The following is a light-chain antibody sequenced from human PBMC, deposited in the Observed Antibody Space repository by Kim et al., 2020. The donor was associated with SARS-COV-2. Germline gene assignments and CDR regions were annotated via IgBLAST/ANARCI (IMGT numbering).Light chain of an antibody. CDR1: GSRVGCRG. Sequence: DTLTCAGSGSRVGCRGATWRQQHQGHPTKGLSYRNNDRPSGISERFAAFRSGPTASLTITGLQREDGAAYYCAAWDSSLRAWLFGGGTKLTVL. CDR3: AAWDSSLRAWL. V-gene: IGLV10-54*04. J-gene: IGLJ3*02. CDR2: RNN.